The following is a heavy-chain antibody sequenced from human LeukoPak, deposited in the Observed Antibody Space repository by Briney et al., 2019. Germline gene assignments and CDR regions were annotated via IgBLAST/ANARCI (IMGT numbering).Heavy chain of an antibody. V-gene: IGHV4-39*07. CDR3: ARGKRGDYNFFDY. D-gene: IGHD4-17*01. Sequence: PSETLSLTCTVSGGSISSSSYYWGWIRQPPGTGLEWIGSIYYSGSTYYNPSLKSRVTISVDRSKNQFSLKLSSVTAADTAVYYCARGKRGDYNFFDYWGQGTLVTVSS. CDR1: GGSISSSSYY. J-gene: IGHJ4*02. CDR2: IYYSGST.